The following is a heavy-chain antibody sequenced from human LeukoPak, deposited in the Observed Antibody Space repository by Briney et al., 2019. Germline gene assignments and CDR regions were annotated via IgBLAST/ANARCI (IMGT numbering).Heavy chain of an antibody. V-gene: IGHV3-30*02. Sequence: GGSLRLSCAASGFTFSSYGMHWVRQAPGKGLEWVAVIWYGGSNKYYADSVKGRFTISRDNSKNTLYLQMNSLRAEDTAVYYCAKDRWELLGYFDYWGQGTLVTVSS. CDR2: IWYGGSNK. CDR3: AKDRWELLGYFDY. J-gene: IGHJ4*02. CDR1: GFTFSSYG. D-gene: IGHD1-26*01.